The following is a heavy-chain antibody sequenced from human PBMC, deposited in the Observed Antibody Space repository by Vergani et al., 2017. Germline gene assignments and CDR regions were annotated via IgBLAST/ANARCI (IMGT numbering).Heavy chain of an antibody. J-gene: IGHJ5*02. Sequence: QVQLQESGPGLVKPSETLSLTCTVSGGSISSYYWSWIRQPPGKGLEWIGYIYYSGSTNYNPSLKSRVTISVDTSKNQFSLKLSSVTAADTAVYYCARLTVVTATGXFDPWGQGTLVTVSS. CDR3: ARLTVVTATGXFDP. CDR2: IYYSGST. V-gene: IGHV4-59*08. CDR1: GGSISSYY. D-gene: IGHD2-21*02.